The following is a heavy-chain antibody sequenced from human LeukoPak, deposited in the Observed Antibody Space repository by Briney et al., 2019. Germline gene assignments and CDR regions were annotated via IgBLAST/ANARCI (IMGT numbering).Heavy chain of an antibody. Sequence: PGGSLRLSCAASGFTFSSYAMSWVRQAPGKGLEWVSAISGSGGSTYYADSVKGRFTISRDNSKNTLYLQMNSLRAEDTAVYYCAKDTEIAAAGTNPDAFDIWGQGTMVTVSS. CDR3: AKDTEIAAAGTNPDAFDI. J-gene: IGHJ3*02. V-gene: IGHV3-23*01. CDR1: GFTFSSYA. D-gene: IGHD6-13*01. CDR2: ISGSGGST.